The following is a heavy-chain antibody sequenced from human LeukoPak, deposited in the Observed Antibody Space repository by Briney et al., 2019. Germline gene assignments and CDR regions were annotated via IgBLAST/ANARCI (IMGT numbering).Heavy chain of an antibody. J-gene: IGHJ4*02. Sequence: PGVPLRLSCAASGFTFSTYDMTWVRQAPGEGLVGVSSISGRGGSTYYGDCVRGRFTPSRDYSQNTLYLQEHGLRSEDTAVYYCAKDLAAVPGNKYFAYWGQGNLVTVSS. CDR2: ISGRGGST. D-gene: IGHD6-19*01. CDR3: AKDLAAVPGNKYFAY. CDR1: GFTFSTYD. V-gene: IGHV3-23*01.